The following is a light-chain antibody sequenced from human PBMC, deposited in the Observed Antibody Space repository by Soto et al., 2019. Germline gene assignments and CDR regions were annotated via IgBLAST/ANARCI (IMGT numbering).Light chain of an antibody. CDR3: QQSYSNPRT. CDR1: QSISSY. CDR2: GAS. J-gene: IGKJ4*01. Sequence: DIQMTQSPSSLSASVGYRVTITCRASQSISSYLNWYQQKPGKAPKLLIYGASSLQNGVPSTFSGSGSGTDFTLTISTLQPEDFATYYCQQSYSNPRTFGGGTKVDIK. V-gene: IGKV1-39*01.